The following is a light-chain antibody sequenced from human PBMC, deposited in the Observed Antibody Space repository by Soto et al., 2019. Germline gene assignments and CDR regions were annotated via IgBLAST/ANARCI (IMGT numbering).Light chain of an antibody. V-gene: IGLV1-36*01. CDR3: AAWDDSLNGVV. J-gene: IGLJ2*01. CDR2: YDD. Sequence: QSVLTQPPSLSEAPRQRVTISCSGSNSNIGNNAVSWYQQLPGKAPKLLIYYDDLLPSGVSDRFSGSKSGTSASLAISGLQSEDEADYYCAAWDDSLNGVVFGGGTKVTVL. CDR1: NSNIGNNA.